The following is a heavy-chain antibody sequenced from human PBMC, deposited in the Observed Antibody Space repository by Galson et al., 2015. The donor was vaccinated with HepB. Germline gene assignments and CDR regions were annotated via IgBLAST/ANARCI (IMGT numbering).Heavy chain of an antibody. Sequence: SVKVSCKASGCTFSSYAISWVRQAPGQGLEWMGGIITIFGTANYAQKFQGRVTITADESTSTAYMELSSLRSDDTAVYYCARSEKQWLEFYYYYYGMDVRGPGTTVTLPS. CDR1: GCTFSSYA. V-gene: IGHV1-69*13. CDR3: ARSEKQWLEFYYYYYGMDV. D-gene: IGHD6-19*01. J-gene: IGHJ6*02. CDR2: IITIFGTA.